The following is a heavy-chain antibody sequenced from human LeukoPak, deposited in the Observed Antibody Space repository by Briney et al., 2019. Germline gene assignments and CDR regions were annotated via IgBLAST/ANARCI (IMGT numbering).Heavy chain of an antibody. J-gene: IGHJ4*02. D-gene: IGHD3-10*01. CDR3: ASARSNYHDQFDY. V-gene: IGHV4-39*07. CDR1: GGSISSGDYY. CDR2: IYYSGST. Sequence: PSETLSLTCTVSGGSISSGDYYWSWIRQPPGKGLEWIGSIYYSGSTYYNPSLKSRVTISVDTSKNQFSLKLSSVTAADTAVYYCASARSNYHDQFDYWGQGTLVTVSS.